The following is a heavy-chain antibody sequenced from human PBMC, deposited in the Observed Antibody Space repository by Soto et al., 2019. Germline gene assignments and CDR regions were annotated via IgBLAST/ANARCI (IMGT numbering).Heavy chain of an antibody. Sequence: QVQLVQSGAEVKKPGSSVKVSCKASGGTFSRYAISWVRQAPGQGLEWMGGIIPLFGKANYAQKFQGRVTITADESTSTAYMELSSLRPEDTAVYYCARDGTLYDSSGYYYLYWGQGTLVTVSS. CDR2: IIPLFGKA. CDR1: GGTFSRYA. V-gene: IGHV1-69*01. J-gene: IGHJ4*02. D-gene: IGHD3-22*01. CDR3: ARDGTLYDSSGYYYLY.